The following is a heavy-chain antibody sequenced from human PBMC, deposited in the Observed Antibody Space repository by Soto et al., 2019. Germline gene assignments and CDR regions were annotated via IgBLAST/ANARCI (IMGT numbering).Heavy chain of an antibody. CDR3: ASPARNYDFWSGYSFDI. D-gene: IGHD3-3*01. Sequence: ASVKVSCKTSGYTFTSYAMHWVRQAPGQSLEWMGWINAGNGNTKYSQKFQDRVTITRDTSTSTAYMELSSLRSEDTAVYYCASPARNYDFWSGYSFDIWGQGTMVTVSS. J-gene: IGHJ3*02. CDR1: GYTFTSYA. CDR2: INAGNGNT. V-gene: IGHV1-3*01.